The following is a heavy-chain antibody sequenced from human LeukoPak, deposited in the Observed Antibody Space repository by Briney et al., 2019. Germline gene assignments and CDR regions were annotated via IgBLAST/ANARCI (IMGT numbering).Heavy chain of an antibody. CDR2: IYHTGSS. CDR1: GGSISSSNW. D-gene: IGHD6-19*01. CDR3: TRGGTTVAGTFWFDP. V-gene: IGHV4-4*02. Sequence: SETLSLTCAVSGGSISSSNWWSWVRQPPGKGLEWIGEIYHTGSSNYNPSLKSRVTISVDKSKSQFSLKLSSVIAADTAVYYCTRGGTTVAGTFWFDPWGQGTLVTVSS. J-gene: IGHJ5*02.